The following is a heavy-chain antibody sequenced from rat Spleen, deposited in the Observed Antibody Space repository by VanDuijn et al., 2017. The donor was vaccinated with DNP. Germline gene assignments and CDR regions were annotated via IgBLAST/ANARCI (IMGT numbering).Heavy chain of an antibody. V-gene: IGHV1-43*01. Sequence: QVQLRQSGAEPAKPGSSVKILCNASGYTFTTYYMTWIKQTTGQGLEYLGYINTGSGGTNYYEKFKDKPTLTVDKTSSTAFMQLSSLTPDDSAVYYCARWVGARFAYGGQGTLVTVSS. CDR2: INTGSGGT. CDR1: GYTFTTYY. CDR3: ARWVGARFAY. D-gene: IGHD4-3*01. J-gene: IGHJ3*01.